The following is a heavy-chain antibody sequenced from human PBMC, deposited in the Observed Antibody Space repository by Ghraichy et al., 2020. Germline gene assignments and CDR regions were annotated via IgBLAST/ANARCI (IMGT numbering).Heavy chain of an antibody. CDR1: GFTFNRYD. V-gene: IGHV3-13*01. D-gene: IGHD1-14*01. CDR2: IGTAGDT. Sequence: CAAPGFTFNRYDMHWVRQATGKGLECVSAIGTAGDTHYTDSVKGRFTISREDVKNTFYLQMNSLRAGDTAVYYCTRSGQSYFHGLDVWGQGTTVTVSS. CDR3: TRSGQSYFHGLDV. J-gene: IGHJ6*02.